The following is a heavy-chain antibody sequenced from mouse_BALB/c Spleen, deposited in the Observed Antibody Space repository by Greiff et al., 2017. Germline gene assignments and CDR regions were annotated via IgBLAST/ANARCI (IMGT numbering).Heavy chain of an antibody. D-gene: IGHD2-3*01. CDR3: ARSDGYPYYFDY. V-gene: IGHV1-87*01. CDR1: GYTFTSYW. CDR2: IYPGDGDT. J-gene: IGHJ2*01. Sequence: VQLQQSGAELARPGASVKLSCKASGYTFTSYWMQWVKQRPGQGLEWIGAIYPGDGDTRYTQKFKGKATLTADKSSSTAYMQLSSLASEDSAVYYCARSDGYPYYFDYWGQGTTLTVSS.